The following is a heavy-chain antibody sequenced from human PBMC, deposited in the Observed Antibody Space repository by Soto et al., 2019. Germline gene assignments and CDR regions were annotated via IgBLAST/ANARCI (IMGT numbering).Heavy chain of an antibody. CDR2: IIPILDIA. V-gene: IGHV1-69*02. CDR1: GGTFSSYT. CDR3: ARLAYSSSWYGFGGWFDP. Sequence: SVKVSCKASGGTFSSYTISWVRQAPGQGLEWMGRIIPILDIANYGQKFQGRVTITADKSTSTAYMELSSLRSEDTAVYYCARLAYSSSWYGFGGWFDPWGQGTLVTVSS. D-gene: IGHD6-13*01. J-gene: IGHJ5*02.